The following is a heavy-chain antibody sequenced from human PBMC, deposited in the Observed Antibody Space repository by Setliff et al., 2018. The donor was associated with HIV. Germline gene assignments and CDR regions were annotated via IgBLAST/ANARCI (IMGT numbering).Heavy chain of an antibody. V-gene: IGHV3-48*03. CDR3: ARAVHSGWYYFDY. CDR2: ISSSSSTI. Sequence: PGGSLRLSCAASGFTFSSYEMNWVRQAPGKGLEWVSYISSSSSTIYYADSLKGRFTISRDNAKNSLYLQMNSLRAEDTAVYYCARAVHSGWYYFDYWGQGTLVTVSS. J-gene: IGHJ4*02. D-gene: IGHD6-19*01. CDR1: GFTFSSYE.